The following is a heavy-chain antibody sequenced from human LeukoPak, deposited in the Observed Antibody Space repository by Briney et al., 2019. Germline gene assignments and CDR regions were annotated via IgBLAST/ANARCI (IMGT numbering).Heavy chain of an antibody. Sequence: ASVKVSCKASGYTFTGYYMHWVRQAPGPGLEWMGWINPDSGGTNYAQKFQGRVTMTRDTSISTAYMELSRLRSDDTAVYYCARIAVAGYFDYWGQGTLVTVSS. D-gene: IGHD6-19*01. CDR2: INPDSGGT. CDR3: ARIAVAGYFDY. CDR1: GYTFTGYY. V-gene: IGHV1-2*02. J-gene: IGHJ4*02.